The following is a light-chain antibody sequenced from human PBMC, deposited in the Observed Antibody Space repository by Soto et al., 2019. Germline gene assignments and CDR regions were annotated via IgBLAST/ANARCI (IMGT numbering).Light chain of an antibody. Sequence: SVLTQPASVSGSPGQSITISCTGGSSDVGTYNVVSWYQQHPDKVPKVIIYEVNKRPPGVSNRFSGSKSGNTASLTISGLQAEDEADYYCCSYAGGSAYVFGSGTKVTVL. V-gene: IGLV2-23*02. CDR3: CSYAGGSAYV. J-gene: IGLJ1*01. CDR1: SSDVGTYNV. CDR2: EVN.